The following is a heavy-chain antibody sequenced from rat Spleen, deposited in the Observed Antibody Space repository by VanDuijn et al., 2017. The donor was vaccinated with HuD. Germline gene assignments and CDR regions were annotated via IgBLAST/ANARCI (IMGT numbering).Heavy chain of an antibody. CDR2: ISPRGVRT. CDR1: GFTFSNYY. Sequence: EVQLVESGGGLVQPGRSMKLSCAASGFTFSNYYMAWVRQAPTKGLEWVASISPRGVRTYYRDSVKGRFTVSRDNAESTLFMQMDSLRSEDTATYYCARADYGYNYWYFDFWGPGTMVTVSS. CDR3: ARADYGYNYWYFDF. J-gene: IGHJ1*01. V-gene: IGHV5-25*01. D-gene: IGHD1-9*01.